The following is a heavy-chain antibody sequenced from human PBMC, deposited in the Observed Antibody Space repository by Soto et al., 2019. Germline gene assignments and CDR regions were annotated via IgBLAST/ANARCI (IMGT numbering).Heavy chain of an antibody. D-gene: IGHD2-21*02. Sequence: QVQLVQSGAEVKKPGSSVKVSCKASGGTFSSYAISWVRQAPGQGLEWMGGIIPIFGTANYAQKFQGRVTITADKSTSTDYMELSSLRSEDTAVYYCANGRVTYVGVGYYYYYGMDVWGQGTTVTVSS. J-gene: IGHJ6*02. CDR1: GGTFSSYA. V-gene: IGHV1-69*06. CDR3: ANGRVTYVGVGYYYYYGMDV. CDR2: IIPIFGTA.